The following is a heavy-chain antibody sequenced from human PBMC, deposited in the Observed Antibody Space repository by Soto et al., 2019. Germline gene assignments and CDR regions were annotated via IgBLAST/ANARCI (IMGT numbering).Heavy chain of an antibody. J-gene: IGHJ5*02. CDR3: AKGQDIPIFDHFDP. CDR2: ISGGGSST. CDR1: GLSFNLFA. Sequence: GGSLRLSCSASGFTASGLSFNLFAMNWVHQAPGKGLEWVSSISGGGSSTYYADSVKGRFTVSRDNSKNTLYLEMNSLGDDDTAVYYCAKGQDIPIFDHFDPWGPGTLVTVSS. D-gene: IGHD3-3*01. V-gene: IGHV3-23*01.